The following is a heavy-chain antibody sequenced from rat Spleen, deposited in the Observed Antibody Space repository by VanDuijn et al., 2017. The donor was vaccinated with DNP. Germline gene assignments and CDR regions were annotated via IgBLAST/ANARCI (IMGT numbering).Heavy chain of an antibody. V-gene: IGHV2-16*01. J-gene: IGHJ2*01. CDR1: GFSLTSYG. D-gene: IGHD4-3*01. CDR3: ARRNSGLDY. CDR2: MWSGGIP. Sequence: QVQLRESGPGLVQPSQTLSLTCTVSGFSLTSYGVVWVRQPPGKGLEWIAAMWSGGIPDYNSDLKPRLSISRDTSKSQVVLKMNSLQTEDSAMYFCARRNSGLDYWGQGVMVTVSS.